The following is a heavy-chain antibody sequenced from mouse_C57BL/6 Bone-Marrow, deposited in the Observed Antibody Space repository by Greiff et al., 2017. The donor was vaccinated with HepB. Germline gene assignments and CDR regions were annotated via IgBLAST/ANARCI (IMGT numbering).Heavy chain of an antibody. CDR1: GYTFTSYW. CDR2: IHPNSGST. Sequence: QVQLKQPGAELVKPGASVKLSCKASGYTFTSYWMHWVKQRPGQGLEWIGMIHPNSGSTNYNEKFKSKATLTVDKSSSTAYMQLSSLTSEDSAVYYCARWIYYGSSYVYFDYWGQGTTLTVSS. CDR3: ARWIYYGSSYVYFDY. J-gene: IGHJ2*01. D-gene: IGHD1-1*01. V-gene: IGHV1-64*01.